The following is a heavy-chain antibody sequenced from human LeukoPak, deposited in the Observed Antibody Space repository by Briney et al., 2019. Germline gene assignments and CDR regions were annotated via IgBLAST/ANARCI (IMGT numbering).Heavy chain of an antibody. V-gene: IGHV3-23*01. J-gene: IGHJ4*02. CDR2: ISGSGGDS. CDR1: GFTFSNYA. CDR3: AKGWDGSYGLDY. Sequence: PGGSLRLSCAVSGFTFSNYAMSWVRQAPGKGLECVSAISGSGGDSFNADSVKGRFTISRDNSKNTLYLQMNNLRAEDTAVYFCAKGWDGSYGLDYWGQGTLVTVSS. D-gene: IGHD1-26*01.